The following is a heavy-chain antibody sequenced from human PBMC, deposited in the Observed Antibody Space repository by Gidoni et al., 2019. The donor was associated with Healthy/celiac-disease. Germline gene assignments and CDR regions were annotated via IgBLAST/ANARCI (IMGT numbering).Heavy chain of an antibody. J-gene: IGHJ4*02. D-gene: IGHD3-22*01. Sequence: EVQLVESGGGLVQPGRSLRLPCTASGFTFGDYAMSWFRQAPGKGLEWVGFIRSKAYVGTTEYAASVKGRFTISRDDSKSIAYLQMNSLKTEDTAVYYCTRDTYYYDSSGYYPYFDYWGQGTLVTVSS. CDR3: TRDTYYYDSSGYYPYFDY. CDR2: IRSKAYVGTT. CDR1: GFTFGDYA. V-gene: IGHV3-49*03.